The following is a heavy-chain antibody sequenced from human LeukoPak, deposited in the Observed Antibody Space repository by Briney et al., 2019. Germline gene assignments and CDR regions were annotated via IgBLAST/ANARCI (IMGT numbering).Heavy chain of an antibody. J-gene: IGHJ4*02. Sequence: PGGSLRLSCAASGFTFSSHWMHWARQATGKGLVWVSRINSDGSTTSYADSVKGRFTISRDNAKNTLYLQMNSLRAEDTAVYYCARVMYYYHSSGSIAVYYFDYWGQGTLVTVSS. CDR1: GFTFSSHW. CDR2: INSDGSTT. CDR3: ARVMYYYHSSGSIAVYYFDY. D-gene: IGHD3-22*01. V-gene: IGHV3-74*01.